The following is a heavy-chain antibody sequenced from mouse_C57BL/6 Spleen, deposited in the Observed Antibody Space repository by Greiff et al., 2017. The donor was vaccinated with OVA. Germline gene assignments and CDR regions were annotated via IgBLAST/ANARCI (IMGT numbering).Heavy chain of an antibody. CDR3: VRQDYYDQFAY. J-gene: IGHJ3*01. D-gene: IGHD2-4*01. CDR2: IRSKSNNYAT. CDR1: GFSFNTYA. V-gene: IGHV10-1*01. Sequence: EVMLVESGGGLVQPKGSLKLSCAASGFSFNTYAMNWVRPAPGKGLEWVARIRSKSNNYATYYADSVKDSFTISRDDSESMLYLQMNNLKTEDTAMYYCVRQDYYDQFAYWGQGTLVTVSA.